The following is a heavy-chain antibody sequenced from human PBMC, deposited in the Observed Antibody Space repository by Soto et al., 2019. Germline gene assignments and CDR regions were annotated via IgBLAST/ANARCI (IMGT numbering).Heavy chain of an antibody. D-gene: IGHD1-1*01. CDR1: GGSISSYY. CDR3: ARHDQRGLRRDDYYMDV. Sequence: PSETLSLTCTVSGGSISSYYWSWIRQPPGKGLEWIGYIYYSGSTSYNPSLKSRVTISVDTSKNQFSLKLSSVTAADTAVYYCARHDQRGLRRDDYYMDVWGKGTTVTVSS. J-gene: IGHJ6*03. V-gene: IGHV4-59*08. CDR2: IYYSGST.